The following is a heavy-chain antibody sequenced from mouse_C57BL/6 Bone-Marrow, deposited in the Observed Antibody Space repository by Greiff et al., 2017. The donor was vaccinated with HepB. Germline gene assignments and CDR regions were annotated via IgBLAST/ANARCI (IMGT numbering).Heavy chain of an antibody. CDR2: ISSGGSYT. CDR1: GFTFSSYG. Sequence: DVKLQESGGDLVKPGGSLKLSCAASGFTFSSYGMSWVRQTPDKRLEWVATISSGGSYTYYPDSVKGRFTISRDNAKNTLYLQMSSLKSEDTAMYYCARHAIYYDYGSYFDYWGQGTTLTVSS. CDR3: ARHAIYYDYGSYFDY. V-gene: IGHV5-6*02. D-gene: IGHD2-4*01. J-gene: IGHJ2*01.